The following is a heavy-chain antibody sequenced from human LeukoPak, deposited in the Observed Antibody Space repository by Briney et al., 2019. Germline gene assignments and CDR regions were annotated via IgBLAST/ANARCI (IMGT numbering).Heavy chain of an antibody. CDR3: ASESDYDYVWGSYRFPTGY. CDR2: IYYSGST. CDR1: GGSISSSSYY. Sequence: SETLSLTCTVSGGSISSSSYYWGWIRQPPGKGLEWIGSIYYSGSTYYNPSLKSRVTISVDTSKNQFSLKLSSVTAADTAVYYCASESDYDYVWGSYRFPTGYWGQGTLVTVSS. D-gene: IGHD3-16*02. J-gene: IGHJ4*02. V-gene: IGHV4-39*01.